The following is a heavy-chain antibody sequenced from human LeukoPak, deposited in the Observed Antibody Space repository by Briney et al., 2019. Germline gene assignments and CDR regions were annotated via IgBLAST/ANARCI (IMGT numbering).Heavy chain of an antibody. D-gene: IGHD6-19*01. Sequence: GGSLRLSCAASGFTFSSYSMNWVRQAPGKGLEWVSSISSSSSYIYYADSVKGRFTTSRDNAKNSLYLQMNSLRVDDTAVYYCARDSGWFRFDYWGQGTLVTVSS. J-gene: IGHJ4*02. CDR2: ISSSSSYI. V-gene: IGHV3-21*04. CDR3: ARDSGWFRFDY. CDR1: GFTFSSYS.